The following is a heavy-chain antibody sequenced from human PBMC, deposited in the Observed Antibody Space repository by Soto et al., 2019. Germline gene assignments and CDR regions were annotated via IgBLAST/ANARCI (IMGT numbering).Heavy chain of an antibody. CDR3: ATPAKVRGFIELPFDY. D-gene: IGHD3-10*01. J-gene: IGHJ4*02. CDR2: IIPILGIA. CDR1: GGTFSSYT. V-gene: IGHV1-69*02. Sequence: QVQLVQSGAEVKKPGSSVKVSCKASGGTFSSYTISWVRQAPGQGLEWMGRIIPILGIANYAQKFQGRVTITADKSTSTAYMELSSLRSEDTAVYYCATPAKVRGFIELPFDYWGQGTLVTVSS.